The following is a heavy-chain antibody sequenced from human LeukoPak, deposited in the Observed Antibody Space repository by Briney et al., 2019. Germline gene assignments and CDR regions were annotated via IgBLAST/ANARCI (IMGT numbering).Heavy chain of an antibody. CDR3: ARIKCGGDCRGYYYYYHMDV. J-gene: IGHJ6*03. D-gene: IGHD2-21*02. V-gene: IGHV4-59*08. CDR1: GGSISPYY. Sequence: SETLSLTCSVSGGSISPYYWSWIRQPPGKGLEWIGYVSYRGHTNYNPSLESRVTISLDTSKNQFSLKLRSVTAADTAVYYCARIKCGGDCRGYYYYYHMDVWGKGTAVTISS. CDR2: VSYRGHT.